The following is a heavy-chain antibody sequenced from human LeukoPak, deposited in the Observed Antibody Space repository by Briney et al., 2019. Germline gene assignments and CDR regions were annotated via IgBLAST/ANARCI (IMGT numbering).Heavy chain of an antibody. CDR3: ARGGAAAGTKGAFDI. J-gene: IGHJ3*02. D-gene: IGHD6-13*01. CDR2: IYTSGST. CDR1: GGSISSYY. V-gene: IGHV4-4*07. Sequence: PSETLSLTCTVSGGSISSYYWSWIRQPAGKGLEWIGGIYTSGSTNYDPSLKSRVTMSVDTSKNQFSLKLSSVTAADTAVYYCARGGAAAGTKGAFDIWGQGTMVTVSS.